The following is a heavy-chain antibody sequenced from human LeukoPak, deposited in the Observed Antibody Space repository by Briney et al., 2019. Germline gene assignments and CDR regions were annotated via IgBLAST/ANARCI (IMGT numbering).Heavy chain of an antibody. D-gene: IGHD3-9*01. CDR1: GFTFSSYA. V-gene: IGHV3-30*04. J-gene: IGHJ4*02. CDR3: EVTYYDILTGYPIDDYFDY. CDR2: ISYDGSNK. Sequence: PGGSLRLSCAASGFTFSSYAMSWVRQAPGKGLEWVAVISYDGSNKYYADSVKGRFTISRDNSKNTLYLQMNSLRAEDTAVYYCEVTYYDILTGYPIDDYFDYWGQGTLVTVSS.